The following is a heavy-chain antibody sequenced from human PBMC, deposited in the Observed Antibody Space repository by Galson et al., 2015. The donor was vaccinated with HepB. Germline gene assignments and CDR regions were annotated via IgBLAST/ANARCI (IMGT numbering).Heavy chain of an antibody. CDR1: GYTFTSYG. Sequence: SVKVSCKASGYTFTSYGISWVRQAPGQGLEWMGWISAYNGNTNYAQKLQGRVTMTTDTSTSTAYMELRSLRSDDTAVYYCARDGEGTYYDFWSGYSYYFDYWGQGTLVTVSS. CDR3: ARDGEGTYYDFWSGYSYYFDY. D-gene: IGHD3-3*01. V-gene: IGHV1-18*01. CDR2: ISAYNGNT. J-gene: IGHJ4*02.